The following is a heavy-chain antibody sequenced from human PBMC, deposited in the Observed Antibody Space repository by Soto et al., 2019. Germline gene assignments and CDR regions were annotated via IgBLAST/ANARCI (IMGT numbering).Heavy chain of an antibody. CDR2: ISGGGGIT. Sequence: GGSLRLSCAASGFTFGGHAMSWVRQAPGKGLEWVSVISGGGGITYYEDSVKGRFTISRDNAKNTLYLQMNSLRAEDTAVYYCAKGLLIMVRKVIIPPQYYYGMDVWGQGTTVTVSS. CDR3: AKGLLIMVRKVIIPPQYYYGMDV. J-gene: IGHJ6*02. D-gene: IGHD3-10*01. V-gene: IGHV3-23*01. CDR1: GFTFGGHA.